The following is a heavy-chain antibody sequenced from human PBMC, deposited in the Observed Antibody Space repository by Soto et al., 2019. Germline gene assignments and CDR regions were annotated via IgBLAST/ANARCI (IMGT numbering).Heavy chain of an antibody. Sequence: EVQLVESGGGLVKPRGSLRLSCAASGFTFSSYSMNWVRQAPGKGLEWVSSISSSSSYIYYADSVKGRFTISRDNAKNSLYLQMNSLRAEDTAVYYCARAEGSSWYFDYWGQGTLVTVSS. D-gene: IGHD6-13*01. V-gene: IGHV3-21*01. J-gene: IGHJ4*02. CDR1: GFTFSSYS. CDR3: ARAEGSSWYFDY. CDR2: ISSSSSYI.